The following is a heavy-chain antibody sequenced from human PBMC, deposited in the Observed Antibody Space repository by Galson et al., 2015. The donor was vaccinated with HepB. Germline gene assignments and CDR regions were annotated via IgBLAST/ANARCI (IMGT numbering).Heavy chain of an antibody. D-gene: IGHD6-25*01. V-gene: IGHV3-11*01. J-gene: IGHJ5*02. CDR2: ISISGATI. CDR1: GFSFSDYY. Sequence: SLRLSCAASGFSFSDYYMTWIRQAPGKGLEWLSYISISGATIYYADSVRGRFTISRDNAKNSLYLQMNSLRAEDTALYYCARAALGWFDPWGQGTQVTVSS. CDR3: ARAALGWFDP.